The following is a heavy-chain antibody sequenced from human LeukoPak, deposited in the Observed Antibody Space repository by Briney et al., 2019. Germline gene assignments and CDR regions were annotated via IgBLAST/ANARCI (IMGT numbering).Heavy chain of an antibody. CDR2: IKPDGSAK. D-gene: IGHD1-14*01. Sequence: GGSLRLSCAASGFQFSTSWMTWVRQAPGKGLDWVANIKPDGSAKNYVGFVQGRFTISRDNPGNSVYLQMRSLRADDTALYFCARDVAYNAFDYWGQGTLVTVSS. V-gene: IGHV3-7*01. J-gene: IGHJ4*02. CDR3: ARDVAYNAFDY. CDR1: GFQFSTSW.